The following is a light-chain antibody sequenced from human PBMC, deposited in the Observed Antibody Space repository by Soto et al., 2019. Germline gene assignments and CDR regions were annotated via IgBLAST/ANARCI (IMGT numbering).Light chain of an antibody. V-gene: IGLV2-14*01. CDR2: EVT. CDR3: NSYTSSSAVV. J-gene: IGLJ2*01. CDR1: RDDIGAYDH. Sequence: QSALTQPASVSGSPGQSITISCAGTRDDIGAYDHVSWYQQHPGNAPKLLVYEVTNRPSGVSDRFSGSKSGNTASLTISGLQAEDEADYYCNSYTSSSAVVFGGGTKVTVL.